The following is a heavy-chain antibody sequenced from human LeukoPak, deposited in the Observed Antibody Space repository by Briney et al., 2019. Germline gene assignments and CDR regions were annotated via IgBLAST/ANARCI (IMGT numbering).Heavy chain of an antibody. CDR1: GGSISSGSYY. Sequence: PSQTLSLTCTVSGGSISSGSYYWSWIRPPAGKGLEWIVRIYTSGSTNYNPSLKSLVTLSVDTSKNQFSLKLSSVTAADTAVYYCARDGISYYDTHDAFDIWGQGTMVTVSS. CDR3: ARDGISYYDTHDAFDI. J-gene: IGHJ3*02. D-gene: IGHD3-22*01. V-gene: IGHV4-61*02. CDR2: IYTSGST.